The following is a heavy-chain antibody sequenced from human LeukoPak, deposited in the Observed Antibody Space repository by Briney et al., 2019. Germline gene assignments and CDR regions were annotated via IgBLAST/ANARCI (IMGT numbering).Heavy chain of an antibody. D-gene: IGHD4-17*01. J-gene: IGHJ4*02. CDR2: INHSGST. Sequence: SETLSLTCAVYGGSFSGYYWSWIRQPSGKGLEWIGEINHSGSTNYNPSLKSRVTIAVDKSKNQFSLKLSSVTAADTAVYYCARASHDYGDYSHFDYWGQGTLVTVSS. V-gene: IGHV4-34*01. CDR1: GGSFSGYY. CDR3: ARASHDYGDYSHFDY.